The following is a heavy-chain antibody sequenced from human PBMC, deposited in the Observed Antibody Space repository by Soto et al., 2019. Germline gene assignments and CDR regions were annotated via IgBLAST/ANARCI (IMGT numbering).Heavy chain of an antibody. D-gene: IGHD3-10*01. CDR2: IYHSGST. Sequence: SETLSLTCAVSGYSISSGYYWGWIRQPPGKGLEWIGSIYHSGSTYYNPSLKSRVTISVDTSKNQFSLKLSSVTAADTAVYYCARVDGDFLSRLGYGSGSYGTIDYWGQGTLVTVSS. J-gene: IGHJ4*02. CDR1: GYSISSGYY. V-gene: IGHV4-38-2*01. CDR3: ARVDGDFLSRLGYGSGSYGTIDY.